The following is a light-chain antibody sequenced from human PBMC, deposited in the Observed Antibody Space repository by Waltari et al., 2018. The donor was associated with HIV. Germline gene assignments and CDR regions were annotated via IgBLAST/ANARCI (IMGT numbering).Light chain of an antibody. CDR3: SSYAGINPVI. J-gene: IGLJ2*01. V-gene: IGLV2-8*01. Sequence: QSALTQPPSASGSLGQSVTISCTGRSSDVGRYDYVSWYQQHPGKAPKLLIFEVNTRPSGVPDRFSGSKSGNTASLTVSGLQAEDEAEYSCSSYAGINPVIFGGGTTLTVL. CDR2: EVN. CDR1: SSDVGRYDY.